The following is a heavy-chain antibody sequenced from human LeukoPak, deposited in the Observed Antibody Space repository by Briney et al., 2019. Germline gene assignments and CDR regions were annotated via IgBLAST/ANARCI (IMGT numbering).Heavy chain of an antibody. V-gene: IGHV3-13*01. D-gene: IGHD6-19*01. Sequence: GGSLRLSCAASGFTFIDYDMHWVRQVIGKGLEWVSAIGIRGDTHYSGSVKGRFTISRENAESSMYLQMNSLRAGDTAVYYCARGGIQVSGIDEFDYWGQGTLVTVSS. CDR2: IGIRGDT. CDR3: ARGGIQVSGIDEFDY. J-gene: IGHJ4*02. CDR1: GFTFIDYD.